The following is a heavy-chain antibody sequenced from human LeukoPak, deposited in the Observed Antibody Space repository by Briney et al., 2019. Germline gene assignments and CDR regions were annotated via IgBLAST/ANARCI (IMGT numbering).Heavy chain of an antibody. CDR2: IYYSGST. J-gene: IGHJ5*02. CDR3: ARHVIAAAGLFDP. CDR1: GGSLSSYY. V-gene: IGHV4-59*08. D-gene: IGHD6-13*01. Sequence: PSETLSLTCTVSGGSLSSYYWSWIRQPPGKGLEWIGYIYYSGSTNYNPSLKSRVTISVDTSKNQFSLKLSSVTAADTAVYYCARHVIAAAGLFDPWGQGTLVTVSS.